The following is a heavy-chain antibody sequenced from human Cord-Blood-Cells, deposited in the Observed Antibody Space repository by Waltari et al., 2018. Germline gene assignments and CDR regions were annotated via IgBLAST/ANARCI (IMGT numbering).Heavy chain of an antibody. CDR1: GGSFSRYY. CDR2: INHSGRT. CDR3: ARTRGYGSGSYYFDY. D-gene: IGHD3-10*01. J-gene: IGHJ4*02. Sequence: VQLQQWGAGLLKTAATLSPTRAAYGGSFSRYYWGCHPQPPGKGLEWIGEINHSGRTNYNPSLKSRVTISVDTSKNQFSLKLSSVTAADTAVCYCARTRGYGSGSYYFDYWGQGTLVTVSS. V-gene: IGHV4-34*01.